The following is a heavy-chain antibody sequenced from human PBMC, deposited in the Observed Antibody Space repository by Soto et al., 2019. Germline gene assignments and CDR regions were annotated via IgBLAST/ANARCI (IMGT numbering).Heavy chain of an antibody. V-gene: IGHV1-2*04. J-gene: IGHJ4*02. CDR1: GYTFTGYE. D-gene: IGHD6-13*01. Sequence: SSVKVSCKASGYTFTGYEMHWVRQAPGQGLEWMGWINPNSGGTNYAQKFQGWVTMTRDTSISTAYMELSRLRSDDTAVYYCAREEGASSSSWSLAPFDYWGQGTLVTVSS. CDR2: INPNSGGT. CDR3: AREEGASSSSWSLAPFDY.